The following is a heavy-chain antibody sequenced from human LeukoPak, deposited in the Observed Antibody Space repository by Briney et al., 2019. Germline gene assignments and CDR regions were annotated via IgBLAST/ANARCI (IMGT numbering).Heavy chain of an antibody. CDR3: AIGSYGSGNYYNHECDI. D-gene: IGHD3-10*01. Sequence: GGSLRPSCALSGITPTIIYITCGGQAPGKGLEWVSVIYSGGTTYHADSVKGRFTISRDNSKNTLYLQMTRLRAEDTAVFYCAIGSYGSGNYYNHECDIGGQGTMVTVSS. J-gene: IGHJ3*02. CDR1: GITPTIIY. V-gene: IGHV3-53*01. CDR2: IYSGGTT.